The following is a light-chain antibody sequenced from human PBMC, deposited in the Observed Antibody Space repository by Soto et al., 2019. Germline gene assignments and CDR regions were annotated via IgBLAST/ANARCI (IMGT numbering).Light chain of an antibody. CDR3: QQYGGSSFT. V-gene: IGKV3-20*01. J-gene: IGKJ2*01. CDR1: QHIGDNY. CDR2: GAS. Sequence: EIVLTQSPGTLSLSPGERVTLSCRASQHIGDNYLTWYQQKPGLAPRLLIYGASNRAIGTPDRFSGSGSGTEFTLTISRLEPEDFAVYYCQQYGGSSFTFGQGTKLEIK.